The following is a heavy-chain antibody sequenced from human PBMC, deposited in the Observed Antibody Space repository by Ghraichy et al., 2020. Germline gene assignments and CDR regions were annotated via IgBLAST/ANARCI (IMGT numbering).Heavy chain of an antibody. CDR2: INHSGST. CDR3: ARMAASLGFYSSGWYGSARQNQMDV. J-gene: IGHJ6*02. Sequence: SQTLSLTCAVYGGSFSGYYWSWIRQPPGKGLEWIGEINHSGSTNYNPSLKSRVTISVDTSKNQFSLKLSSVTAADTAVYYCARMAASLGFYSSGWYGSARQNQMDVWVQGTTVTVSS. V-gene: IGHV4-34*01. CDR1: GGSFSGYY. D-gene: IGHD6-19*01.